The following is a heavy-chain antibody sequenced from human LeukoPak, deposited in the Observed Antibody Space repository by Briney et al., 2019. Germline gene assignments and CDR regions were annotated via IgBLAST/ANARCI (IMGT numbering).Heavy chain of an antibody. D-gene: IGHD3-10*01. Sequence: GGSLRLSCVASGFTFSSYAMSWVRQAPGKGLEWGSAISGSGGSTYYADSVKGRFTISRDNSKNTLYLQMNSLRAEDTAVYYCAKGRGSGSYYAPPDYWGQGTLVTVSS. V-gene: IGHV3-23*01. CDR1: GFTFSSYA. CDR3: AKGRGSGSYYAPPDY. CDR2: ISGSGGST. J-gene: IGHJ4*02.